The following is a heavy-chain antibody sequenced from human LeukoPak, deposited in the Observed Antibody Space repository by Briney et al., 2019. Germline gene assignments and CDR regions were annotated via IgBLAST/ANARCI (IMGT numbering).Heavy chain of an antibody. CDR3: TRGYSGYDNNYFDP. J-gene: IGHJ5*02. Sequence: GGSLRLSCAASGFTFRGSAMHWVRQASGKGLEWVGRIRSKSNSYATAYAASVKGRFTISRDDSKNTAYLQMNSLKTEDTALYYCTRGYSGYDNNYFDPWGQGTLVTVSS. D-gene: IGHD5-12*01. V-gene: IGHV3-73*01. CDR1: GFTFRGSA. CDR2: IRSKSNSYAT.